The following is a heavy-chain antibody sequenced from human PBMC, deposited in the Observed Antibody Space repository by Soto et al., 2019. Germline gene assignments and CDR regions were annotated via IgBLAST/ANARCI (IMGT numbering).Heavy chain of an antibody. CDR1: GFTFSSYA. V-gene: IGHV3-23*01. D-gene: IGHD3-9*01. Sequence: EVQLLESGGGLVQPGGSLRLSCAASGFTFSSYAMSWVRQAPGKGLEWVSAISGSGGSTYYADSVKGRFTISRDNSKNTLYLQMDSLRAEDTAVYYCAKGGGLRYFDWLYYFDYWGQGTLVTVSS. CDR2: ISGSGGST. J-gene: IGHJ4*02. CDR3: AKGGGLRYFDWLYYFDY.